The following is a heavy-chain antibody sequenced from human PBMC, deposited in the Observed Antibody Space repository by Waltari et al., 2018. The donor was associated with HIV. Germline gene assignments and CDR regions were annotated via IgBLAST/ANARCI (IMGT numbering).Heavy chain of an antibody. J-gene: IGHJ6*02. CDR3: ARLGYQEMDV. D-gene: IGHD6-25*01. CDR1: GDSISNYY. CDR2: IKTSGNS. V-gene: IGHV4-4*07. Sequence: QVQVQESGPGLVKPSETLSLTCAVSGDSISNYYWSWIRQPAGKGLEWIGRIKTSGNSNHNPPLKSRLTLSPDTSKNQVSMRLSSVTAADTAVYYCARLGYQEMDVWGQGTTVTVSS.